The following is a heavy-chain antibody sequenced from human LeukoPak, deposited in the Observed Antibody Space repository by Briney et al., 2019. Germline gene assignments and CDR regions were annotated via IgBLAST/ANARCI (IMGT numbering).Heavy chain of an antibody. Sequence: SETLSLTCAVYGGSFSGYYWSWIRQPPGKGLECIGEINHSGSTNYNPSLKSRVTISVDTSKNQFSLKLSSVTAADTAVYYCARGRRSSGRSFDYWGQGTLVTVSS. CDR2: INHSGST. V-gene: IGHV4-34*01. J-gene: IGHJ4*02. CDR1: GGSFSGYY. CDR3: ARGRRSSGRSFDY. D-gene: IGHD6-19*01.